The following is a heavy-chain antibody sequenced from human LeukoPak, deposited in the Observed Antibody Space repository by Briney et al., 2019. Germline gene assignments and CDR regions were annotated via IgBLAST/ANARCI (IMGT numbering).Heavy chain of an antibody. CDR1: GFSFSNYG. CDR2: ISSTSSYI. V-gene: IGHV3-21*01. J-gene: IGHJ4*02. CDR3: ARRTMDYFDN. Sequence: PGGSLRLSCAASGFSFSNYGMKWVRQAPGKGLEWVSSISSTSSYIYYADSVKGRFTISRDNAKNSLYLQMSSLRAEDTAVYYCARRTMDYFDNWGQGTLVTVSS. D-gene: IGHD3-3*01.